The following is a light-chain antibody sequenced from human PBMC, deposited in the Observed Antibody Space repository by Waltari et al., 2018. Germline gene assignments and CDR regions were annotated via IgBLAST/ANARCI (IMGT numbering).Light chain of an antibody. Sequence: YQREPGQSPVLVIYQERKRPSGLPERFSGSNSGNTATLTISGTQAMDGADYYCQAWDSSTASVVVGGGTKLTVL. CDR3: QAWDSSTASVV. J-gene: IGLJ2*01. V-gene: IGLV3-1*01. CDR2: QER.